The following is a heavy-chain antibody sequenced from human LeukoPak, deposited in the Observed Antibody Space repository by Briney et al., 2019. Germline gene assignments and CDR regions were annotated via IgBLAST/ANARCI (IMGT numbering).Heavy chain of an antibody. CDR2: IYTSGST. CDR1: GGSISRYY. V-gene: IGHV4-4*07. Sequence: PSETLSLTCTVSGGSISRYYWSWIRQPAGKGLEYIGRIYTSGSTNSNPSLKSRVTMSVDTSKNQFSLRLTSVAAADTAVYYCSREIPGIVGAVAFDYWGQGTLVTVSS. CDR3: SREIPGIVGAVAFDY. J-gene: IGHJ4*02. D-gene: IGHD1-26*01.